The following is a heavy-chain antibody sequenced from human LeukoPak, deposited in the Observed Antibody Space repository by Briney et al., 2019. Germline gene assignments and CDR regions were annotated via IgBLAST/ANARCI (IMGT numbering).Heavy chain of an antibody. D-gene: IGHD3-22*01. CDR1: GGSISSYC. Sequence: SETLSLTCTVSGGSISSYCWSWIRQPPGKGLEWIGYIYYSGSTNYNPSLKSRVTISVDTSKNQFSLKLSSVTAADTAMYYCARVTGYVIEDYFDYWGQGTLVTVSS. J-gene: IGHJ4*02. CDR2: IYYSGST. CDR3: ARVTGYVIEDYFDY. V-gene: IGHV4-59*01.